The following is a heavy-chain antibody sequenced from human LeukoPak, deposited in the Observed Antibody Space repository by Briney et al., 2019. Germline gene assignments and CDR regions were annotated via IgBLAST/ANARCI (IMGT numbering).Heavy chain of an antibody. D-gene: IGHD3-10*01. CDR3: ARGGPTGSGSYYFDY. V-gene: IGHV4-34*01. Sequence: KPSETLSLTCAVYGGSFSGYYWSWIRQPPGKGLEWTGEINHSGSTNYNPSLKSRVTISVDTSKNQFSLKLSSVTAADTAVYYCARGGPTGSGSYYFDYWGQGTLVTVSS. CDR2: INHSGST. J-gene: IGHJ4*02. CDR1: GGSFSGYY.